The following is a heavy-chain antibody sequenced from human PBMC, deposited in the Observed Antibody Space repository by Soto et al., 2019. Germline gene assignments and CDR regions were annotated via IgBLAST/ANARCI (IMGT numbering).Heavy chain of an antibody. CDR3: AKGHDSSGWYYYYYYGMDV. D-gene: IGHD6-19*01. J-gene: IGHJ6*02. CDR2: ISGSGGST. V-gene: IGHV3-23*01. Sequence: VGSLRLSCAASGFTFSSYAMSWVRQAPGKGLEWVSAISGSGGSTYYADSVKGRFTISRDNSKNTLYLQMNSLRAEDTAVYYCAKGHDSSGWYYYYYYGMDVWGQGTTVTVSS. CDR1: GFTFSSYA.